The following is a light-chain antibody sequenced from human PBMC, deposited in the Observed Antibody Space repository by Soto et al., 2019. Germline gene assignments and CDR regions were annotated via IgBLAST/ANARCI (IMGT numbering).Light chain of an antibody. CDR1: QSINSRY. CDR3: HHFGSSPGFT. CDR2: AAS. V-gene: IGKV3-20*01. Sequence: DIVLTQSPGTLSLSPGERATLSCRASQSINSRYLAWYQQKPGQAPRLLIYAASSRATGIPDRFSGSGSGTDFTLTISRLEPEDFSVYYCHHFGSSPGFTFGPGTNVDIK. J-gene: IGKJ3*01.